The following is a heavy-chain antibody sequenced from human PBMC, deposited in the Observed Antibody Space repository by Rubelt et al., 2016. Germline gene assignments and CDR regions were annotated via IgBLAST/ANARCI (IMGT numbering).Heavy chain of an antibody. CDR1: GGSFSGYY. Sequence: QVQLQQWGAGLLKPSETLSLTCAVYGGSFSGYYWSWIRQPPGKGLEWIGEINHSGSTNYNPSLKSRVTLSLATAKNQFSLKLSSVTAADTAGYYCARGSGEFDYWGQGTLVTVSS. V-gene: IGHV4-34*01. J-gene: IGHJ4*02. CDR3: ARGSGEFDY. CDR2: INHSGST. D-gene: IGHD3-10*01.